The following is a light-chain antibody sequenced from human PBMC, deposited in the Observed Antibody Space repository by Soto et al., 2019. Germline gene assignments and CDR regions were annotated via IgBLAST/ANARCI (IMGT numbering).Light chain of an antibody. CDR3: HQFGRSSFT. Sequence: EIVLTQSPATLSLSPGDSAALSCWASQTLRGNYFAWYQQIPGQPPRLLVYGPSGRAAGIPDRFSGSGSRTVSNLTIRGMQHNYFAVTFCHQFGRSSFTFGPGTKVN. CDR2: GPS. J-gene: IGKJ3*01. CDR1: QTLRGNY. V-gene: IGKV3-20*01.